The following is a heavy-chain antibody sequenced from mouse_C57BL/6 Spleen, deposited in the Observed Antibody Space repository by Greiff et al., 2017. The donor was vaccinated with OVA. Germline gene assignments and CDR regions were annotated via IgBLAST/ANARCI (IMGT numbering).Heavy chain of an antibody. J-gene: IGHJ1*03. CDR3: ARSEGITTVRYFDV. CDR2: IWTGGGT. D-gene: IGHD1-1*01. V-gene: IGHV2-9-1*01. Sequence: VKLVESGPGLVAPSQSLSITCTVSGFSLTSYAISWVRQPPGKGLEWLGVIWTGGGTNYNSALKSRLSISKDNSKSQVFLKMNSLQTDDTARYYCARSEGITTVRYFDVWGTGTTVTVSS. CDR1: GFSLTSYA.